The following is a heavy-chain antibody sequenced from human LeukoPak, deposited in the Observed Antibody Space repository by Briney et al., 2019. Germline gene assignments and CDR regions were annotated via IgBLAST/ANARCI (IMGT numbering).Heavy chain of an antibody. CDR1: GDSITTYH. CDR3: ARKFDYFDRSGYDYGDWFDP. V-gene: IGHV4-59*01. CDR2: THHSGIS. J-gene: IGHJ5*02. D-gene: IGHD3-22*01. Sequence: SETLSLTCTVSGDSITTYHWSWIRQPPGKGLEYIGHTHHSGISISNPSLESRVSISVDTSKNQFSLKVSSVTAADTAVYYCARKFDYFDRSGYDYGDWFDPWGQGTLVTVSS.